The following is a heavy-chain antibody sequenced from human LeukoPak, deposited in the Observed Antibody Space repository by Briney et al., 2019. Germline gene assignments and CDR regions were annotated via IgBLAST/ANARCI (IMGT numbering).Heavy chain of an antibody. Sequence: TGGSLSLSCEASGFTLSSYSMNWVRQAPGKGLEWVSFISSSSAHINYADSVKGRFTISRDNPRNSLYLQMSSLRAEDTAVYYCVRDIGGSYTAIDYWGQGTLVTVSS. CDR2: ISSSSAHI. V-gene: IGHV3-21*01. CDR3: VRDIGGSYTAIDY. CDR1: GFTLSSYS. D-gene: IGHD3-10*01. J-gene: IGHJ4*02.